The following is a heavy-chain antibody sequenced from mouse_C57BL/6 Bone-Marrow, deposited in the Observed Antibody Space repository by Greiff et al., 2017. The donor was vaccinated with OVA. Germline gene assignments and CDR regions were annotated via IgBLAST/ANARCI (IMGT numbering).Heavy chain of an antibody. CDR3: ARVNNYYGSRRCPWFAC. J-gene: IGHJ3*01. D-gene: IGHD1-1*01. V-gene: IGHV1-81*01. Sequence: QVQLQQSGAELVRPGASVTLSCKASGYTFTSYGISWVQQRTGQGLAWIGDIYPRSGNTNYNEKFKGKATLTADKSSSTAYMEFLRLTPDDSAVYVCARVNNYYGSRRCPWFACWGQGTLVTVSA. CDR2: IYPRSGNT. CDR1: GYTFTSYG.